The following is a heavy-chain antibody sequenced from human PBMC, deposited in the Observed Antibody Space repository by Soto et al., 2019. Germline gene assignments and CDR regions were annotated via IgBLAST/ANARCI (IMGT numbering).Heavy chain of an antibody. D-gene: IGHD1-1*01. CDR3: ARCCHSYPSPRKNLRATWRHVHLATDP. CDR2: VFYSGST. V-gene: IGHV4-39*01. J-gene: IGHJ5*02. Sequence: SRNVSLTCTVYGGSISGSGYYWAGIRQPPGKGLEWIGNVFYSGSTYYNPSLKSRVTISVDTSKNEFSLRLSSVTAADTAIYFCARCCHSYPSPRKNLRATWRHVHLATDP. CDR1: GGSISGSGYY.